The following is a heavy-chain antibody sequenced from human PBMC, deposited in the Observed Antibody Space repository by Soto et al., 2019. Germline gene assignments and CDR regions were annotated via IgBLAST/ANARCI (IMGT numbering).Heavy chain of an antibody. J-gene: IGHJ4*02. CDR3: ASELADRRSPPHFDY. Sequence: QVQLVESGGGVVQPGRSLRLSCAASGFTFSSYGMHWARQAPGKGLEWVAVIWHDGSNKYYADSVKGRFTISRDNSKNTLYLQMNSLRAEDTAVHYCASELADRRSPPHFDYWGQGTLVTVSS. D-gene: IGHD6-6*01. CDR1: GFTFSSYG. V-gene: IGHV3-33*01. CDR2: IWHDGSNK.